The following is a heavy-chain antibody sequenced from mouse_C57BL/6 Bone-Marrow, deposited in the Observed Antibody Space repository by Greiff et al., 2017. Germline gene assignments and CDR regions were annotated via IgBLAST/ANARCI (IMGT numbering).Heavy chain of an antibody. CDR3: ERAQLQGAGRLYYFSY. D-gene: IGHD1-1*01. Sequence: QVQLQQPGAELVRPGTSVKLSCKASGYTFTSYWMHWVKQRPGQGLEWIGVIDPSDSYTNYNQKFKGKATLTVDTSSSTAYMQLSSLTSEDSAVYYCERAQLQGAGRLYYFSYWGRGTTLTVSS. CDR1: GYTFTSYW. V-gene: IGHV1-59*01. J-gene: IGHJ2*01. CDR2: IDPSDSYT.